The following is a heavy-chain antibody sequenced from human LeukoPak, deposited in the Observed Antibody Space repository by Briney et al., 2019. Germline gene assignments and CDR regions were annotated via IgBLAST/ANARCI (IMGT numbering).Heavy chain of an antibody. CDR3: AKSRLQQWLSPVDY. D-gene: IGHD6-19*01. V-gene: IGHV3-23*01. J-gene: IGHJ4*02. CDR2: ISGSGGST. CDR1: GFTFSSYI. Sequence: GGSLRLSCAGSGFTFSSYIMNWVRHAPGKGLEWVSAISGSGGSTYYADSVKGRFTISRDNSKNTLYLQMNSLRAEDTAVYYCAKSRLQQWLSPVDYWGQGTLVTVSS.